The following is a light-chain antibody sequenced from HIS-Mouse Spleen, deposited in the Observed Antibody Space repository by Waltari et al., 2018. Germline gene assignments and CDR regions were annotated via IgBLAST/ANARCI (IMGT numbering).Light chain of an antibody. V-gene: IGLV1-47*01. Sequence: QSVLTQPPSASGTPGQRVTLSCSGRSSNIGSNYVYWYQQPHGTAPKLLIYRNNQRPSGVPDRFSGSKSGTSASLAISGLRSEDEADYYCAAWDDSLSGPVFGGGTKLTVL. J-gene: IGLJ3*02. CDR2: RNN. CDR1: SSNIGSNY. CDR3: AAWDDSLSGPV.